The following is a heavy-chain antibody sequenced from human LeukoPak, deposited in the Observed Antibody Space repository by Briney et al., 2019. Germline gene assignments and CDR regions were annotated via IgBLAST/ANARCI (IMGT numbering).Heavy chain of an antibody. J-gene: IGHJ5*02. V-gene: IGHV4-31*03. CDR3: ARVHGYDFWSGYPNWFDP. CDR2: IYYSGST. D-gene: IGHD3-3*01. CDR1: GGSISSGGYY. Sequence: PSQTLSLTCTVSGGSISSGGYYWSWIRQHPGKGLEWIGYIYYSGSTYYNPSLKSRVTISVDTSKNQFSLKLSSVTAADTAVYYCARVHGYDFWSGYPNWFDPWGQGTLVTVSS.